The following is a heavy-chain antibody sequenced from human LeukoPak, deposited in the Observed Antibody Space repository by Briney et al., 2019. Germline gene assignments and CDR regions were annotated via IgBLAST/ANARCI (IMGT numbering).Heavy chain of an antibody. CDR1: GGSISSYY. Sequence: SETLSLTCAVSGGSISSYYWSWIRQPPGKGLEWIGYIYYSGSTNYNPSLKSRVTISVDTSKNQFSLKLSSVTAADTAVYYCAREVCSGGSCLLDYGGQGTLVTVSS. D-gene: IGHD2-15*01. CDR3: AREVCSGGSCLLDY. CDR2: IYYSGST. J-gene: IGHJ4*02. V-gene: IGHV4-59*01.